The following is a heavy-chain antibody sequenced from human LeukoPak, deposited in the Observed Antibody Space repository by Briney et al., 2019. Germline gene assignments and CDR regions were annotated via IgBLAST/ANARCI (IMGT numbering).Heavy chain of an antibody. CDR3: AKSSYGAYYLDFDC. Sequence: PGGSLRLSCAASGFTFSSYAMSWVRQAPGKGLEWVSGISGSGDSTYYADSVKGRFTISRDNSRNTLYLQMNRLRAEHAAVYYCAKSSYGAYYLDFDCWGQGTLVTVSS. J-gene: IGHJ4*02. CDR1: GFTFSSYA. D-gene: IGHD2/OR15-2a*01. V-gene: IGHV3-23*01. CDR2: ISGSGDST.